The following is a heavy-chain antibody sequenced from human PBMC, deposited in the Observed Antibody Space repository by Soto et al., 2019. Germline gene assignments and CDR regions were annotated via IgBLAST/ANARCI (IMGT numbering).Heavy chain of an antibody. CDR2: FDPEDGET. D-gene: IGHD2-2*01. V-gene: IGHV1-24*01. Sequence: ASVKVSCKVSGYTLTELSMHWVRQAPGKGLEWMGGFDPEDGETIYAQKFQGRVTMTEDTSTDTAYMELSSLGSEDTAVYYCATDRVYCSSTSCYGIFDYWGQGTLVTVSS. J-gene: IGHJ4*02. CDR3: ATDRVYCSSTSCYGIFDY. CDR1: GYTLTELS.